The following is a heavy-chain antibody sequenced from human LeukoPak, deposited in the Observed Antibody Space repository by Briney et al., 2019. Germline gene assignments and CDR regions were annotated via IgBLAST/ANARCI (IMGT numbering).Heavy chain of an antibody. Sequence: ASVKVPCKASGYTFTRHGIAWVRQAPGQGLEWMGLISTYNGDTNYAQNFQGRVTMTRDTSTSTAYLELRSLRCDDTAVYYCARDGTAPAPKYFDVWGRGTLVTVSS. D-gene: IGHD1/OR15-1a*01. J-gene: IGHJ2*01. CDR3: ARDGTAPAPKYFDV. CDR1: GYTFTRHG. CDR2: ISTYNGDT. V-gene: IGHV1-18*04.